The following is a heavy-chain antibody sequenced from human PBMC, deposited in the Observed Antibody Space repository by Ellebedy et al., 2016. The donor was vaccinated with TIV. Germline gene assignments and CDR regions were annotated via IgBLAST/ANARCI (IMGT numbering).Heavy chain of an antibody. D-gene: IGHD1-26*01. CDR1: GGSISRSSYY. CDR2: IHYSGST. Sequence: MPSETLSLTCTVSGGSISRSSYYWGWIRQPPGKGLEWIGSIHYSGSTYDNLSLKTRVTISVDTSKNQLSLKLSSVTAADTAVYYCARDRGSVTFDSWGQGTLVTVSS. CDR3: ARDRGSVTFDS. V-gene: IGHV4-39*02. J-gene: IGHJ4*02.